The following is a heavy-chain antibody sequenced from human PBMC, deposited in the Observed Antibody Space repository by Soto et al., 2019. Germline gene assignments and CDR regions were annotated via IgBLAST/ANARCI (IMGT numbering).Heavy chain of an antibody. CDR3: STTMMGNYGGSTCLDP. CDR1: GEPISGTTYY. Sequence: SETLSHTCIVSGEPISGTTYYCGWIRQPPGKGLEWIGSIYYSGSTYYNPSLKSRVTISVDTSKNHFSLKLSSVTAADTAVFYCSTTMMGNYGGSTCLDPWGKEPLFPSPQ. CDR2: IYYSGST. V-gene: IGHV4-39*02. D-gene: IGHD3-22*01. J-gene: IGHJ5*02.